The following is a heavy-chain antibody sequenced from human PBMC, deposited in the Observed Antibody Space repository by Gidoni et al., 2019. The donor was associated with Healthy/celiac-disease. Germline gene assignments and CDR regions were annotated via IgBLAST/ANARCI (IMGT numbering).Heavy chain of an antibody. CDR2: ISYDGSNK. D-gene: IGHD1-26*01. CDR1: GFTFSSYA. CDR3: ARSGSYRGAFDY. Sequence: QVQLVESGGGVVQPGRSLRLSCAASGFTFSSYAMHWVRQAPGKGLEWVAVISYDGSNKYYADSVKGRFTISRDNSKNTLYLQMNSLRAEDTAVYYCARSGSYRGAFDYWGQGTLVTVSS. V-gene: IGHV3-30-3*01. J-gene: IGHJ4*02.